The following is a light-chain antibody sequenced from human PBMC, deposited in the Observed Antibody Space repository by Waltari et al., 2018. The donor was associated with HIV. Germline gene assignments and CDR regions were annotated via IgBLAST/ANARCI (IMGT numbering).Light chain of an antibody. CDR1: SSNLGTNT. CDR3: AAWDDSLNGQVV. CDR2: NNN. V-gene: IGLV1-44*01. Sequence: QSVLTQPPSASGTPGQRVTISCSGSSSNLGTNTVSWYQQVPGTSPKLLIYNNNRRHTGVPDRCSGSKSGTSASLAITGLQSEDEADYHCAAWDDSLNGQVVFGGGTKLTVL. J-gene: IGLJ3*02.